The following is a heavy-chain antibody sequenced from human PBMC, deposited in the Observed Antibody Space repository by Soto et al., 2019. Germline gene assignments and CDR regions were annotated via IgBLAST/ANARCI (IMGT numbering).Heavy chain of an antibody. V-gene: IGHV3-74*01. CDR1: GFTFSSYW. CDR2: INGDGTVT. D-gene: IGHD1-26*01. Sequence: EVQLVESGGALVQPGGSLRVSCAASGFTFSSYWMHWVRRAPGKGLVWVARINGDGTVTTDANSVKGRFTISRDNAKNTLYLQMDSLRAEDTAMYYCTRGRRYSGSEAFAIWGQGTVVTVSS. J-gene: IGHJ3*02. CDR3: TRGRRYSGSEAFAI.